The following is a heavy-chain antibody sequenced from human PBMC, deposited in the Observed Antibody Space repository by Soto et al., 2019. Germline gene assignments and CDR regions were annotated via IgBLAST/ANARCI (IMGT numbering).Heavy chain of an antibody. CDR1: GFIFSQYS. D-gene: IGHD6-19*01. J-gene: IGHJ4*02. Sequence: EVQLVESGGGLVKPGGSLRLSCAASGFIFSQYSMNWVRQAPGKGLEWVSSISSTGALMYYADSVKGRFTISRDDADKSLYLQMTSLRVEDTAVYYCARDSLALGIPVACRIDYWGQGALVTVSS. CDR2: ISSTGALM. CDR3: ARDSLALGIPVACRIDY. V-gene: IGHV3-21*02.